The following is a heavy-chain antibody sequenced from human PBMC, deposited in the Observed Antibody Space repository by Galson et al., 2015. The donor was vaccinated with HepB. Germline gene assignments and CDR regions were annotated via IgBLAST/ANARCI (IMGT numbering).Heavy chain of an antibody. CDR1: GFTFSTYS. Sequence: SLRLSCAASGFTFSTYSMNWVRQAPGKGLEWVSSISSSSSYIYYADSVKGRFTISRDNAKNSLYLQMNSLRAEDTAVYYCARHYFSAWPDTPLDYWGQGTLVTVSS. CDR3: ARHYFSAWPDTPLDY. V-gene: IGHV3-21*04. J-gene: IGHJ4*02. D-gene: IGHD6-19*01. CDR2: ISSSSSYI.